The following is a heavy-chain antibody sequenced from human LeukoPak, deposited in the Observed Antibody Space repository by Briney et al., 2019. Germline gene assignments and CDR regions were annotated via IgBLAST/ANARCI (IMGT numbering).Heavy chain of an antibody. CDR2: INWNGGST. J-gene: IGHJ6*03. CDR3: ARDNGYCSSTSCYHYYMDV. D-gene: IGHD2-2*01. Sequence: GGSLRLSCAASGFTFDDYGMSWVRQAPGKGLEWVSGINWNGGSTGYADSVKGRFTISRDNAKNSLYLQMNSLRAEDTALYYCARDNGYCSSTSCYHYYMDVWGKGTTVTVSS. CDR1: GFTFDDYG. V-gene: IGHV3-20*04.